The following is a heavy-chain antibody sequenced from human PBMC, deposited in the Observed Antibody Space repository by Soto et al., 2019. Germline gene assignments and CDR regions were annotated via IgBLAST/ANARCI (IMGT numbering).Heavy chain of an antibody. J-gene: IGHJ4*02. D-gene: IGHD6-13*01. Sequence: QVQLVQSGAEVKKPGASVMVSCKASGYTFTSYGISWVRQAPGQGLEWMGWISAYNGNTKYAQKLRGRVTMTADTATSTAYRELRSLRSDDTAVYYCTRDAAMGMDDYWGQGTLVTVSS. CDR2: ISAYNGNT. CDR1: GYTFTSYG. CDR3: TRDAAMGMDDY. V-gene: IGHV1-18*01.